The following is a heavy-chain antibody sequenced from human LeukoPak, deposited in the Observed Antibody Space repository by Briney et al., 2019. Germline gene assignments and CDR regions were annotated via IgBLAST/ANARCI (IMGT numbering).Heavy chain of an antibody. Sequence: PGGSLRLSCAASGFTLSSYSMNWVRQAPGKGLEWVSYISSSSSTIYYADSVKGRFTISRDNAKNSLYLQMNSLRAEDTAVYYCARDPGDYYDSSGSLDYWGQGTLVTVSS. D-gene: IGHD3-22*01. J-gene: IGHJ4*02. CDR1: GFTLSSYS. CDR2: ISSSSSTI. CDR3: ARDPGDYYDSSGSLDY. V-gene: IGHV3-48*01.